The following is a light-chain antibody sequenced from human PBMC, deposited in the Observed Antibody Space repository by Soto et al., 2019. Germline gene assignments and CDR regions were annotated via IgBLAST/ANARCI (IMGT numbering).Light chain of an antibody. Sequence: QSVLTQPPSVSGAPGQRVTISCTGISSNIGAGYDVHWYQQLPGTAPKLLIYGNSNRPSGVPDRFSGSKSGTSASPAITGLQAEDEADYYCQSYDSSVSGYVFGTGTKVTVL. J-gene: IGLJ1*01. V-gene: IGLV1-40*01. CDR3: QSYDSSVSGYV. CDR1: SSNIGAGYD. CDR2: GNS.